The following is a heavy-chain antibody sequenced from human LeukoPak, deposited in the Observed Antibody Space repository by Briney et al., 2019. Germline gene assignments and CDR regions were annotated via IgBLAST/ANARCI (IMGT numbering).Heavy chain of an antibody. D-gene: IGHD3-3*01. CDR3: ARANDFWSSYSDY. J-gene: IGHJ4*02. V-gene: IGHV3-48*01. Sequence: PGGSLRLSCAASGLTFSFYSMNWVRQAPGKGLEWVSYISSFSGTINYAESVKGRFTISRDNAKNSLYLQMNSLRADDTAVYYCARANDFWSSYSDYWGQGTLVTVSS. CDR2: ISSFSGTI. CDR1: GLTFSFYS.